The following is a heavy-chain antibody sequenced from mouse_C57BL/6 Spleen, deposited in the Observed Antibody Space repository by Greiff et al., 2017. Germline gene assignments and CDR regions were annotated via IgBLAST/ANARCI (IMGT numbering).Heavy chain of an antibody. Sequence: QVQLQQPGADLVKPGASVKLSCKSSGYTFTSYWITWVQQRPGQGLEWVADINPGGGSTNYPEKFKSKATLTVDTSSSTPYMQLSSLTSEDSAVYYGARWRYWDGDYYAIDDWGQGTSVTVSS. CDR1: GYTFTSYW. V-gene: IGHV1-55*01. D-gene: IGHD4-1*01. CDR2: INPGGGST. J-gene: IGHJ4*01. CDR3: ARWRYWDGDYYAIDD.